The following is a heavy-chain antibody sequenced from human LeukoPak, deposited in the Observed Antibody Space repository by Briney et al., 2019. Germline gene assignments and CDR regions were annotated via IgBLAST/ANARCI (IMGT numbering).Heavy chain of an antibody. CDR2: ISSGSAI. CDR3: ARDWAAAPVY. V-gene: IGHV3-48*03. CDR1: GFTFSSYE. D-gene: IGHD6-13*01. J-gene: IGHJ4*02. Sequence: GGSLRLSCAASGFTFSSYEMNWVRQAPGKGLEWVSYISSGSAIYYADSVKGRFTISRDNAKNSLYLQMNSLRAEDTAVYYCARDWAAAPVYWGQGTLVTVSS.